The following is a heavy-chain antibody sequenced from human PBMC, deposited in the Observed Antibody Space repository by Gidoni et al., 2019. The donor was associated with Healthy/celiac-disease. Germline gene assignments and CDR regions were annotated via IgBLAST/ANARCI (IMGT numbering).Heavy chain of an antibody. CDR1: GFSLSTARLG. J-gene: IGHJ4*02. V-gene: IGHV2-26*01. Sequence: QVTLKESGPVLVKPTETLTLTCTVSGFSLSTARLGVSWIRQPPGKALEWLAHIFSNDEKSYSTSLKSRLTISKDTSKSQVVLTMTNMDPVDTATYYCARIIFQSTQTRGWGNSGSFPRVDYWGQGTLVTVSS. CDR2: IFSNDEK. CDR3: ARIIFQSTQTRGWGNSGSFPRVDY. D-gene: IGHD1-26*01.